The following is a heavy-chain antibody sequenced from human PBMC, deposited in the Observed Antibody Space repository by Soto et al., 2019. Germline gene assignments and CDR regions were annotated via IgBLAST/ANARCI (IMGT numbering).Heavy chain of an antibody. D-gene: IGHD2-21*02. CDR2: MNPNSGNT. CDR1: GYTFTSYD. Sequence: ASVKVSCKASGYTFTSYDINWVRQATGQGLEWMGWMNPNSGNTGYAQKFQGRVTITRDTSASTTYMELSSLSFEDTVLYYCARSIVVVTALDYWGQGTLVTVSS. CDR3: ARSIVVVTALDY. J-gene: IGHJ4*02. V-gene: IGHV1-8*01.